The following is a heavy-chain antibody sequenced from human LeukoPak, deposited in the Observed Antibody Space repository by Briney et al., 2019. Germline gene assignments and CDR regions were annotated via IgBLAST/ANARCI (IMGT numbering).Heavy chain of an antibody. Sequence: GRSLRLSCAASGFTFSDYYMSWIRQAPGNGLDWVSYISSSGSPIYYSDSVKGRFTISRDNAKNSLYLQMNSLRAEDTAVYYCARGRSTHRYWGEGTLVTVSS. CDR3: ARGRSTHRY. CDR1: GFTFSDYY. CDR2: ISSSGSPI. V-gene: IGHV3-11*01. J-gene: IGHJ4*02. D-gene: IGHD6-13*01.